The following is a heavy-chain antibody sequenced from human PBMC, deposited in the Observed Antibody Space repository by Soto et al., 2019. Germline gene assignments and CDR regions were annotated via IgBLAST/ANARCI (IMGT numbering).Heavy chain of an antibody. D-gene: IGHD2-2*01. CDR2: IDPRDSYT. CDR3: ARLSSSSYTCDSWFDP. Sequence: GESLKISCTGFGYTFTTFWISWVRQMPGRGLEWMGRIDPRDSYTNYSPSFQGHVTISVDKSISTAYLQWGSLKASDTAMYYCARLSSSSYTCDSWFDPWGQGTLVTVSS. V-gene: IGHV5-10-1*01. J-gene: IGHJ5*02. CDR1: GYTFTTFW.